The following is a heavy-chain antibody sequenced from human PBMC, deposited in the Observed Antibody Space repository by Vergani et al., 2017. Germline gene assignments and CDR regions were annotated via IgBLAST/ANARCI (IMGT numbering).Heavy chain of an antibody. CDR1: GFTFSSYG. J-gene: IGHJ5*02. Sequence: VQLVESGGGLVQPGGSLRLSCAASGFTFSSYGMHWVRQAPGKGLEWVAAIWYDGTNTYYGDSVKGRFTISRDNAKKTLYLEMNSLRAEDTAVYYCARGSGRAIFGVVIMGESNWFDPWGQGTLVTVSS. CDR3: ARGSGRAIFGVVIMGESNWFDP. D-gene: IGHD3-3*01. CDR2: IWYDGTNT. V-gene: IGHV3-33*08.